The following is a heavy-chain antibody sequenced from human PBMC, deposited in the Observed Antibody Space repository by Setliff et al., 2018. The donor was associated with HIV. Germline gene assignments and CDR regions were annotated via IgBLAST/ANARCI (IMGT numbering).Heavy chain of an antibody. CDR3: ARGALLAAFDFDH. D-gene: IGHD3-10*01. Sequence: ASVKVSCKASGYTFSSYAIHWVRQAPGQRLEWMGWINVGRGNTKYSQDLQGRVTITRDTSASTAYMELNSLRSEDMAVYYCARGALLAAFDFDHWGHGTQVTVSS. CDR1: GYTFSSYA. V-gene: IGHV1-3*03. CDR2: INVGRGNT. J-gene: IGHJ4*03.